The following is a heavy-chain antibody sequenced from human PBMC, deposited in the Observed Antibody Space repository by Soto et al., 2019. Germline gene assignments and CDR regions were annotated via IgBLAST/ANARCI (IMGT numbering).Heavy chain of an antibody. CDR3: ARADPSPDIVLVPAPIFDY. Sequence: TLPLTCTVSGGSISSGGYYWSWVRQPPGKGLEWIGYIYYSGSTYYNPSLKSRVTISVDTSKNQFSLKLSSVTAADTAVYYCARADPSPDIVLVPAPIFDYWGQGTLVTVSS. V-gene: IGHV4-30-4*01. CDR2: IYYSGST. CDR1: GGSISSGGYY. J-gene: IGHJ4*02. D-gene: IGHD2-2*01.